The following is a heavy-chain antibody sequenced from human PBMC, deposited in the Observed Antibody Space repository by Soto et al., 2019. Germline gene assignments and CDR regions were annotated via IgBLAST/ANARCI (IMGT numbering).Heavy chain of an antibody. V-gene: IGHV1-8*01. Sequence: QVHLVQSGPEVKKPGASVKVSCKASGYTFTIYDMXLVRQATGQGLEWMGWMNPNSGNTGYAQKFQXXXXXXXNXXXXXXXXXXXXLRSEVSAVYYCAREMTTRGMDVWGQGTKVTVSS. D-gene: IGHD1-1*01. CDR3: AREMTTRGMDV. CDR1: GYTFTIYD. J-gene: IGHJ6*02. CDR2: MNPNSGNT.